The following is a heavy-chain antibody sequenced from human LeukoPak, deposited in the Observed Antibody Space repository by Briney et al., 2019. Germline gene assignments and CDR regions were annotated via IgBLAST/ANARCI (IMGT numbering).Heavy chain of an antibody. CDR3: ARGRKGYCSSTSCYTRSWFDP. CDR2: IYYSGST. D-gene: IGHD2-2*02. J-gene: IGHJ5*02. V-gene: IGHV4-59*01. CDR1: GGSISSYY. Sequence: SETLSLTCTVSGGSISSYYWSWIRQPPGKGLEWIGYIYYSGSTNYNPSLKSRVTISVDTSKNQFPLKLSSVTAADTAVYYCARGRKGYCSSTSCYTRSWFDPWGQGTLVTVSS.